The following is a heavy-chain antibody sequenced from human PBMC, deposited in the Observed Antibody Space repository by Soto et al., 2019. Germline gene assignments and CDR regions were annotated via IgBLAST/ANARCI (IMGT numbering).Heavy chain of an antibody. D-gene: IGHD5-18*01. V-gene: IGHV4-4*02. CDR2: SHQSGNT. Sequence: QVQLQESGPGLVKPSGTLSLTCAVSGVSIGSHDWWTWVRQPPGKGLEWIGESHQSGNTNFNSSLESRVTISLDKSKTHFSLQRISVTVADTAVYYCATRDTGRVYWGQGTLVTVPS. CDR3: ATRDTGRVY. J-gene: IGHJ4*02. CDR1: GVSIGSHDW.